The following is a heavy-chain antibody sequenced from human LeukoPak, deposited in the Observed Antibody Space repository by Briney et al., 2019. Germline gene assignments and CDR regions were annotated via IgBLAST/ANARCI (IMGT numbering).Heavy chain of an antibody. CDR3: ARDSTATVVTQALDY. CDR1: GYTFTSYG. V-gene: IGHV1-18*01. J-gene: IGHJ4*02. CDR2: ISAYNGNT. Sequence: VKVSCKASGYTFTSYGISWVRRAPGQGLEWMGWISAYNGNTNYAQKLQGRVTMTTDTSTSTAYMELRSLRSDDTAVYYCARDSTATVVTQALDYWGQGTLVTVSS. D-gene: IGHD4-23*01.